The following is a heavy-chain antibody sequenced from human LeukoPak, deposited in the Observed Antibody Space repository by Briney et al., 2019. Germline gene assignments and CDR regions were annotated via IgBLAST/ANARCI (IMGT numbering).Heavy chain of an antibody. V-gene: IGHV3-33*01. J-gene: IGHJ4*02. Sequence: ERSLRLSCAASGFTFSSYGMHWVRQAPGKGLEWVAVIWYDGSNKYYADSVKGRFTISRDNSKNTLYLQMNSLRAEDTAVYYCARDYDSSGYLDYWGQGTLVTVSS. CDR2: IWYDGSNK. D-gene: IGHD3-22*01. CDR1: GFTFSSYG. CDR3: ARDYDSSGYLDY.